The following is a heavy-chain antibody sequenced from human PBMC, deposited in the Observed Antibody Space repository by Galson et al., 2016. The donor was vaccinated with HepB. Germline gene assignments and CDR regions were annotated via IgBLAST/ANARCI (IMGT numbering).Heavy chain of an antibody. D-gene: IGHD2-15*01. V-gene: IGHV4-34*01. Sequence: SETLSLTCTVNGGSLSAYYWNWIRQPPGKGLEWIGEINHTGGTDYTPSLKSRVSISIDTSKNQFSLNLNSVTAADTAVYFCATGYCSGGRCYSGAFHIWGQGTMVTVSA. CDR3: ATGYCSGGRCYSGAFHI. J-gene: IGHJ3*02. CDR2: INHTGGT. CDR1: GGSLSAYY.